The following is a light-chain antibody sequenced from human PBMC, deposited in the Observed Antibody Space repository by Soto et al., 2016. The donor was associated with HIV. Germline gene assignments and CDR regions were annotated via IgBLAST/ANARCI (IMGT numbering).Light chain of an antibody. Sequence: SYELTQPPSVSVSPGHTATIACSGDALGDRYACWYQQKPGQSPVVVIYQDNKRPSGIPERFSGSTSGNTATLTISGTQAVDEADYYCQTWDRSTVVFGRRDQAGPS. J-gene: IGLJ2*01. CDR2: QDN. CDR3: QTWDRSTVV. CDR1: ALGDRY. V-gene: IGLV3-1*01.